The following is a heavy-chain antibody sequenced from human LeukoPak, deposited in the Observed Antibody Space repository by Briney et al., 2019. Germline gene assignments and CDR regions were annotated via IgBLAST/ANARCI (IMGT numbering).Heavy chain of an antibody. CDR2: INAGNGNT. J-gene: IGHJ6*02. D-gene: IGHD4/OR15-4a*01. V-gene: IGHV1-3*01. CDR1: GYTFTSYA. CDR3: AKEGPTVTMRTYQYGLDV. Sequence: VASVKVSCKASGYTFTSYAMHWVRQAPGQRLEWMGWINAGNGNTKYSQKFQGRVTITRDTSASTAYMELSSLRSEDTALYYCAKEGPTVTMRTYQYGLDVWGQGTTVTVSS.